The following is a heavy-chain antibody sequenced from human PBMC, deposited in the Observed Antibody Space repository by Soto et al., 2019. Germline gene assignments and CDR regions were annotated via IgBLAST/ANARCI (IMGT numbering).Heavy chain of an antibody. V-gene: IGHV3-23*01. CDR2: ISGSGGST. J-gene: IGHJ6*03. CDR3: AKDADLYYYYYMDV. CDR1: GFTFSSYA. Sequence: EVQLLESGGGLVQPGGSLRLSCAASGFTFSSYAMSWVRQAPGKGLEWVSAISGSGGSTYYADSVKGRFTISRDNSKNKLYLQMHSLIAEDTAVYYCAKDADLYYYYYMDVWGQGTTVTVSS.